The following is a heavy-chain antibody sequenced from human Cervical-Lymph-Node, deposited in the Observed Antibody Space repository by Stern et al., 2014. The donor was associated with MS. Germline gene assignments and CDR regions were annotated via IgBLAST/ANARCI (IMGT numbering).Heavy chain of an antibody. CDR2: TYYRSNWYN. J-gene: IGHJ4*02. D-gene: IGHD3-10*01. V-gene: IGHV6-1*01. CDR1: GDSVSSSSAA. CDR3: AREEWFDYNESTGFDY. Sequence: QVQLQQSGPGLVKPSQTLSLTCAISGDSVSSSSAAWNWIRQSPSRGLEWLGRTYYRSNWYNDYAVSVKGRITINPDTSKNQFSLQLNSVTPEDTAVYYCAREEWFDYNESTGFDYWGQGTLVTVSS.